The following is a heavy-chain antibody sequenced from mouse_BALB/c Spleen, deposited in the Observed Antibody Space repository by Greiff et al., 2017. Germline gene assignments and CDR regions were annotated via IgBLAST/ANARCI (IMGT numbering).Heavy chain of an antibody. D-gene: IGHD2-1*01. J-gene: IGHJ4*01. V-gene: IGHV5-17*02. Sequence: EVQGVESGGGLVQPGGSRKLSCAASGFTFSSFGMHWVRQAPEKGLEWVAYISSGSSTIYYADTVKGRFTISRDNPKNTLFLQMTSLRSEDTAMYYCARSGGNYGYYAMDDWGQGTSVTVSS. CDR1: GFTFSSFG. CDR3: ARSGGNYGYYAMDD. CDR2: ISSGSSTI.